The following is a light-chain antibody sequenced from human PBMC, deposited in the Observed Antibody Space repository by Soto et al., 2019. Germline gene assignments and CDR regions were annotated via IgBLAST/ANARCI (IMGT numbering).Light chain of an antibody. J-gene: IGLJ1*01. Sequence: ALTQPPSASGSPGQSVTISCTGTSSDVGGYNYVSWYQQHPGKAPKLMIYEVSERPSGVPDRFSGSKSSNTASLTVSGLQAEDEADYYCSSYAGSNNFVFGTGTKGTVL. CDR2: EVS. CDR3: SSYAGSNNFV. V-gene: IGLV2-8*01. CDR1: SSDVGGYNY.